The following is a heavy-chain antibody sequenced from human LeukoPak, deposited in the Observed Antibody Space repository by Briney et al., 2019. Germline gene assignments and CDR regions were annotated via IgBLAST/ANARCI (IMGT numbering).Heavy chain of an antibody. D-gene: IGHD1-26*01. J-gene: IGHJ4*02. CDR3: ARRIVGGEIDY. V-gene: IGHV5-51*01. CDR1: GYSFTSYR. CDR2: IYPGDSDT. Sequence: GESLKISCKGSGYSFTSYRIGGVRQMPGKGLEWMGIIYPGDSDTRYSPSFQGQVTISADKSSRTAYLQWSSLKASDTAIYYCARRIVGGEIDYWGQGTLVTVSS.